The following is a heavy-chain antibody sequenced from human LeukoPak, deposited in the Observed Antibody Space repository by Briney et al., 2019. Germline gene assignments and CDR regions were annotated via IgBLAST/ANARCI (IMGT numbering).Heavy chain of an antibody. Sequence: SETLCLTCTVSGGSISSSSYYWGWIRQPPGKGLEWIGSIYYSGSTYYNPSLKSRVTISVDTSKNQFSLKLSSVTAADTAVYYCARGPLSQKNNWFDPWGQGTLVTVSS. V-gene: IGHV4-39*07. CDR3: ARGPLSQKNNWFDP. J-gene: IGHJ5*02. CDR2: IYYSGST. CDR1: GGSISSSSYY. D-gene: IGHD2-21*02.